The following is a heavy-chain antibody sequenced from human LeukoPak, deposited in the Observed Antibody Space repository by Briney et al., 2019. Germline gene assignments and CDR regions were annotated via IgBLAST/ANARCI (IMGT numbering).Heavy chain of an antibody. CDR2: ISSDDSTI. J-gene: IGHJ2*01. V-gene: IGHV3-11*01. D-gene: IGHD5-12*01. CDR3: AKDGVATTYWYFAL. CDR1: GFTVSSNY. Sequence: GGSLRLSCAASGFTVSSNYMSWVRQAPGKGLEWVSYISSDDSTIYYADSVKGRFTISRDNAKNSLYLQMNSLRTEDTALYYCAKDGVATTYWYFALWGRGTLVTVSS.